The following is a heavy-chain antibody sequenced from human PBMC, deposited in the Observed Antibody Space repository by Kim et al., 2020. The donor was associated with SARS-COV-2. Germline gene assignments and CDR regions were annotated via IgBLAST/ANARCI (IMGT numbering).Heavy chain of an antibody. CDR3: ARDHGYYDILTGYHPSYYFDY. CDR2: ISSSSSYI. Sequence: GGSLRLSCAASGFTFSSYSMNWVRQAPGKGLEWVSSISSSSSYIYYADSVKGRFTISRDNAKNSLYLQMNSLRAEDTAVYYCARDHGYYDILTGYHPSYYFDYWGQGTLVTVSS. CDR1: GFTFSSYS. V-gene: IGHV3-21*01. D-gene: IGHD3-9*01. J-gene: IGHJ4*02.